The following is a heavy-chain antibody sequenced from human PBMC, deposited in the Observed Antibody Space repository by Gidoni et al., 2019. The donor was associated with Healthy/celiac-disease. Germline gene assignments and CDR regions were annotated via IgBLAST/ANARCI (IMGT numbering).Heavy chain of an antibody. CDR3: ARVSDRGYSYGIDY. D-gene: IGHD5-18*01. J-gene: IGHJ4*02. Sequence: IANYAQKFQGRVTITADKSTSTAYMELSSLRSEDTAVYYCARVSDRGYSYGIDYWGQGTLVTVSS. CDR2: IA. V-gene: IGHV1-69*04.